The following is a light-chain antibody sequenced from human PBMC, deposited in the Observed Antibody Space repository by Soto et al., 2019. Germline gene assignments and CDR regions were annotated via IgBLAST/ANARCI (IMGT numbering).Light chain of an antibody. J-gene: IGLJ2*01. V-gene: IGLV2-14*01. Sequence: QSALTQPAFVSGSPGQSITISCTGTSSDVGGYNYVSWYQQHPGKAPKLMIYDVSNRPSGVSNRFSGSKSGNTASLTISGLQAEDEADYYCSSYTSSSTPHVVFGGGTQLTVL. CDR3: SSYTSSSTPHVV. CDR1: SSDVGGYNY. CDR2: DVS.